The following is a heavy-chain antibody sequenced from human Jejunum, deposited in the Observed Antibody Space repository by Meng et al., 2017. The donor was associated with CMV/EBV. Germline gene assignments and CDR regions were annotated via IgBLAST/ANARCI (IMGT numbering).Heavy chain of an antibody. V-gene: IGHV3-49*04. Sequence: GLIFGDYGVTWVRQAPGEGLEWVGFIRTRAHGDTPQYAASVRGRFTISRDDSKSIAYLQMNNLKTEDTAVYFCTATSGYDFHFDYWGQGTLVTVSS. CDR2: IRTRAHGDTP. CDR3: TATSGYDFHFDY. D-gene: IGHD5-12*01. CDR1: GLIFGDYG. J-gene: IGHJ4*02.